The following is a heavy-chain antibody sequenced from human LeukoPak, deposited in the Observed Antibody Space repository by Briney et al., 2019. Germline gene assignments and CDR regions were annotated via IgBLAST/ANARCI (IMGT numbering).Heavy chain of an antibody. CDR1: GYTFTGYY. V-gene: IGHV1-2*02. D-gene: IGHD3-3*01. CDR2: INPNSGGT. Sequence: GASVKVSRKASGYTFTGYYMHWVRQAPGQGLEWMGWINPNSGGTNYAQKFQGRVTMTRDTSISTAYMELSRLRSDDTAVYYCARDPQYYDFWSGYRYNWFDPWGQGTLVTVSS. J-gene: IGHJ5*02. CDR3: ARDPQYYDFWSGYRYNWFDP.